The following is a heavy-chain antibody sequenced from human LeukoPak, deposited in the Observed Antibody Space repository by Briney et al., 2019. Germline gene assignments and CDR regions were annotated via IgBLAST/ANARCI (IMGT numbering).Heavy chain of an antibody. Sequence: GGSLRLSCTASGFTLSSYGMHWVRQAPGTGLEWVAVISHDGSDSHYADSVKGRFTISRDNSKNTVYLQMSSLRPEDTAVYFCAKELYFGSGSYPDYWGQGTLVRVSS. D-gene: IGHD3-10*01. V-gene: IGHV3-30*18. J-gene: IGHJ4*02. CDR3: AKELYFGSGSYPDY. CDR1: GFTLSSYG. CDR2: ISHDGSDS.